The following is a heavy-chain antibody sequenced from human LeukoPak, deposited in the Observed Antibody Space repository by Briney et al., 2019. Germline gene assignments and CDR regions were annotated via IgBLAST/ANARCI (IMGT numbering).Heavy chain of an antibody. Sequence: PGRSLRLSCAASGFTFSSYAMHWVRQDPGKGLEWVAVISYDGSNKYYADSVKGRFTISRDNSKNTLYLQMNSLRAEDTAVYYCARGGWAGDGYRYGRDYFDYWGQGTLVTVSS. J-gene: IGHJ4*02. CDR3: ARGGWAGDGYRYGRDYFDY. CDR1: GFTFSSYA. V-gene: IGHV3-30-3*01. CDR2: ISYDGSNK. D-gene: IGHD5-24*01.